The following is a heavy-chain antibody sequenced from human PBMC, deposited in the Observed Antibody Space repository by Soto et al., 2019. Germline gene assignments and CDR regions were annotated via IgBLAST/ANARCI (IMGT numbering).Heavy chain of an antibody. J-gene: IGHJ3*02. D-gene: IGHD6-13*01. CDR2: IIPMLNIT. CDR3: TLGSWSAETFDI. Sequence: QVHLVESGAEVKKPGSSVKVSCKASGGTFSNYTIIWVQQAPGQGLEWMGRIIPMLNITNTAQSFQDRVTIIADKSTSTAYLELSTLRSDDTAMYFCTLGSWSAETFDIWGRGTMVTVSS. CDR1: GGTFSNYT. V-gene: IGHV1-69*02.